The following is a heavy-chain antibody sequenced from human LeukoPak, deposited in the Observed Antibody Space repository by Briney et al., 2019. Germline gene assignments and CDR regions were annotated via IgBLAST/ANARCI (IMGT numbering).Heavy chain of an antibody. CDR1: CGSFSGYY. V-gene: IGHV4-34*01. CDR3: ARIPSYFTMVRGVISAIDY. CDR2: INHSGST. Sequence: PSETLSLTCAVYCGSFSGYYWSWIRQPPGKGLEWIGEINHSGSTNSNPSLKSRVTISVDTSKNQFSLKLSSVTAADTAVYYCARIPSYFTMVRGVISAIDYWGQGTLVTVSS. D-gene: IGHD3-10*01. J-gene: IGHJ4*02.